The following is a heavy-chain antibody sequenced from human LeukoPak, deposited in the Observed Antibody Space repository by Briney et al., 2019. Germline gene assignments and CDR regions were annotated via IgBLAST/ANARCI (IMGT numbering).Heavy chain of an antibody. CDR1: GYTFTGYY. CDR2: INPNSGGT. J-gene: IGHJ3*02. V-gene: IGHV1-2*02. D-gene: IGHD3-3*01. Sequence: ASVKVSCKASGYTFTGYYMHWVRQAPGQGLERMGWINPNSGGTNYAQKFQGRVTMTRDTSISTAYMELSRLRSDDTAVYYCARGGPLRFLEWLPRLNDAFDIWGQGTMVTVSS. CDR3: ARGGPLRFLEWLPRLNDAFDI.